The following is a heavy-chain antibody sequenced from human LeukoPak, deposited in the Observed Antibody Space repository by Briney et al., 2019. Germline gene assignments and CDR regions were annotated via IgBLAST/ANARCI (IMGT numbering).Heavy chain of an antibody. CDR2: LNSSSTYV. D-gene: IGHD2-15*01. J-gene: IGHJ4*02. CDR3: ARVRCSGGGCFYNFDY. V-gene: IGHV3-21*01. Sequence: KTGGSLRLSCAASGFTFSTYSMNWVRQAPGKGLEWVSSLNSSSTYVYYADSVKGRFTISRDNAKNSLYLQMNSLRAEDTAVYYCARVRCSGGGCFYNFDYWGQGSLVTVSS. CDR1: GFTFSTYS.